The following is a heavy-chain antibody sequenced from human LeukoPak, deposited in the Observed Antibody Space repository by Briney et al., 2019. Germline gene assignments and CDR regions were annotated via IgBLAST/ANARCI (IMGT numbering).Heavy chain of an antibody. D-gene: IGHD3-22*01. CDR1: GGSISSSSYY. V-gene: IGHV4-39*01. CDR2: IYYSGNT. J-gene: IGHJ4*02. CDR3: ARLGLYYYDSSGYYYDFDY. Sequence: PSETLSLTCTVSGGSISSSSYYWGWIRQPPGKGLEWIGSIYYSGNTFYNPSLKSRVTISVGTSKNQFSLQLSSVTAADTAVYYCARLGLYYYDSSGYYYDFDYWGQGALVTVSS.